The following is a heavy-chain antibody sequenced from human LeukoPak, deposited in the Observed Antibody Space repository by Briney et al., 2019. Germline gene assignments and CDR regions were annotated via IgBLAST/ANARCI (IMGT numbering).Heavy chain of an antibody. D-gene: IGHD2-15*01. J-gene: IGHJ4*02. CDR1: GYTFTSYG. CDR3: AREYCSGGSCYYYFDY. Sequence: ASVTVSRKASGYTFTSYGISWVRQAPGQGLEWMGWISAYNGNTNYAQKFQGRVTMTRDTSISTAYMELSRLRSDDTAVYYCAREYCSGGSCYYYFDYWGQGTLVTVSS. CDR2: ISAYNGNT. V-gene: IGHV1-18*01.